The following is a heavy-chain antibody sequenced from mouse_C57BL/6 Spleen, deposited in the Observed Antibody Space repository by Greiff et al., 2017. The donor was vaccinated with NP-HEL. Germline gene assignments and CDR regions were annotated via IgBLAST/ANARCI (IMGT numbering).Heavy chain of an antibody. Sequence: EVQLVESGGGLVQPGGSLKLSCAASGFTFSDYYMYWVRQTPEKRLEWVAYISNGGGSTYYPDTVKGRFTISRDNAKNTLYLQMSRLKSEDTAMYYCARPYGSSLAWFAYWGKGTLDTVAA. CDR2: ISNGGGST. D-gene: IGHD1-1*01. J-gene: IGHJ3*01. V-gene: IGHV5-12*01. CDR1: GFTFSDYY. CDR3: ARPYGSSLAWFAY.